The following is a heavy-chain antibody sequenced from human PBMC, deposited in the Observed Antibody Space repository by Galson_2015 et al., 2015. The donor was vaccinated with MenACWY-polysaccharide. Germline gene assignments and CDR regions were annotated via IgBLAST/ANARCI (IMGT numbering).Heavy chain of an antibody. CDR3: ASSISGGKFDY. V-gene: IGHV3-74*01. Sequence: SLRLSCATSGFILSEYWMHWVRQAPGEGLVWVSRIKSYASTTNNTDSVKGRFTISRDNSKNTLYLEMNSLRDEDTAVYYCASSISGGKFDYWGRGTLVTVSS. J-gene: IGHJ4*02. CDR1: GFILSEYW. CDR2: IKSYASTT. D-gene: IGHD4-23*01.